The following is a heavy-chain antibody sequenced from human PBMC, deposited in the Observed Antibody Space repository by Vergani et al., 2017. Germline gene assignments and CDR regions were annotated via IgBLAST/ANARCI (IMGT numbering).Heavy chain of an antibody. Sequence: QVPLQQWGAGLLKPSETLSLTCAVSGGSFSGYFWSWLRQPPGKGLEWIGEVNHSGSTIYNPSLKSRVTISVDTSKNQFSLKLSSVTAADTAVYYCARVQELYDFWSGYRVRYYYYMDVWGKGTTVTVSS. J-gene: IGHJ6*03. CDR3: ARVQELYDFWSGYRVRYYYYMDV. D-gene: IGHD3-3*01. CDR2: VNHSGST. V-gene: IGHV4-34*01. CDR1: GGSFSGYF.